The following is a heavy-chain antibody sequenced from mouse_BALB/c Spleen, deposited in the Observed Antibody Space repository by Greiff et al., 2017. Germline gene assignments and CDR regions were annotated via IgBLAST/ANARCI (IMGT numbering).Heavy chain of an antibody. Sequence: EVQGVGSGGGLVQPGGSRKLSCAASGFTFSSFGMHWVRQAPEKGLEWVAYISSGSSTIYYADTVKGRFTISRDNPKNTLFLQMTSLRSEDTAMYYCAMGDYGSRDWYFDVWGAGTTVTVSS. CDR2: ISSGSSTI. V-gene: IGHV5-17*02. J-gene: IGHJ1*01. CDR3: AMGDYGSRDWYFDV. CDR1: GFTFSSFG. D-gene: IGHD1-1*01.